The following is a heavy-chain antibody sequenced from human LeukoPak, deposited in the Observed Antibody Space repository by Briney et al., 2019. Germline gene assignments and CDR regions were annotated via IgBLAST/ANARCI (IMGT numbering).Heavy chain of an antibody. CDR2: ISSSGSTI. J-gene: IGHJ6*02. D-gene: IGHD6-13*01. V-gene: IGHV3-48*03. Sequence: PGGSLRLSCAASGFTFSSYEMNWVRQAPGKGLEWVSYISSSGSTIYYADSVKGRFTISRDNAKNSLYLQMNSLRAEDTAVYYCARDTNIAAAGFYCMDVWGQGTTVTVSS. CDR3: ARDTNIAAAGFYCMDV. CDR1: GFTFSSYE.